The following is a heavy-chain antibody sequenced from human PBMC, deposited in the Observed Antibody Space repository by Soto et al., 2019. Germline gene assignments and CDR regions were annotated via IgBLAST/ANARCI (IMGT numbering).Heavy chain of an antibody. CDR1: GGTFNTYS. CDR3: ATWRSYSGSYCFDY. D-gene: IGHD1-26*01. Sequence: QVQLVQSGAEVRKPGASVKVTCEASGGTFNTYSINWVRQAPGRGLEWVGQIVPRYDSVNYAENFQGRVTMTADKSTKTAYMELTSLRSEDTALYFCATWRSYSGSYCFDYWGQGTLVTVSS. J-gene: IGHJ4*02. CDR2: IVPRYDSV. V-gene: IGHV1-69*06.